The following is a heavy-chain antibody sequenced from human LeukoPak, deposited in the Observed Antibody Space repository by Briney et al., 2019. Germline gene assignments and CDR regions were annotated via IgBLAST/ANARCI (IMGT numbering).Heavy chain of an antibody. Sequence: SETLSLTCTVSGGSISSYYWSWIRQPAGKGLEWIGRIYTSGSTNYNPSLKSRVTMSVDTSKNQFSLKLSSVTAADTAVYYCAREGGFYYDSSGYYYLDYWGQGTLVTVSS. J-gene: IGHJ4*02. D-gene: IGHD3-22*01. CDR1: GGSISSYY. CDR2: IYTSGST. CDR3: AREGGFYYDSSGYYYLDY. V-gene: IGHV4-4*07.